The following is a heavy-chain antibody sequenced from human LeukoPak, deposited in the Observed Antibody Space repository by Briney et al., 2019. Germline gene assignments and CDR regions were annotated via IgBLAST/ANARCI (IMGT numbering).Heavy chain of an antibody. Sequence: GGSLRLSCAASGFTFSTYSMNWVRQAPGKGLDWVSYISSSSSTIYYADSVKGRFTISRDNAKNSLYLQMNSLRAEDTALYYCAKSVQWLDAFDIWGQGTMVTVSS. D-gene: IGHD6-19*01. CDR2: ISSSSSTI. J-gene: IGHJ3*02. CDR1: GFTFSTYS. V-gene: IGHV3-48*04. CDR3: AKSVQWLDAFDI.